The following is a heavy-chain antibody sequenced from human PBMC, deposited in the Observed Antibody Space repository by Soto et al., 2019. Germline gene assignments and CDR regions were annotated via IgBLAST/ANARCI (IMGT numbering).Heavy chain of an antibody. V-gene: IGHV1-69*01. CDR3: ARDTDSMLRGVIRGKYSYGVDV. D-gene: IGHD3-10*01. Sequence: QVQLVQSGAEVKKPGSSVKVSCKASGGTFISCAITWVRQAPGQGLEWVGGIIPIFGTTHYAQKFQGRVTITADESTSTVYMELSSLRSEETAVYYCARDTDSMLRGVIRGKYSYGVDVWGQGTTVTVSS. CDR2: IIPIFGTT. CDR1: GGTFISCA. J-gene: IGHJ6*02.